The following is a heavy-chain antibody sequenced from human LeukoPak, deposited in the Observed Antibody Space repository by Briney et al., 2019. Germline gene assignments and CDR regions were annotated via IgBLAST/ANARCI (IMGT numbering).Heavy chain of an antibody. D-gene: IGHD3-22*01. CDR2: ISAFSGNT. CDR3: ARDNPYYYDSSGYYYFDY. V-gene: IGHV1-18*01. CDR1: GYTFTSYD. Sequence: ASVKVSCKASGYTFTSYDINWVRQATGQGLEWMGWISAFSGNTDYAQTVQGRVTITTDTSTNTAYMELRSLRSDVTAVYYCARDNPYYYDSSGYYYFDYWGQGTLVTVSS. J-gene: IGHJ4*02.